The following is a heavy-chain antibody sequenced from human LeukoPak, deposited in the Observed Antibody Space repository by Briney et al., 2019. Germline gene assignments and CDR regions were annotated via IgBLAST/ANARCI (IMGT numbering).Heavy chain of an antibody. J-gene: IGHJ6*02. CDR2: INPNSGGT. CDR1: GYTFTGYY. CDR3: ARVEFSPRYAMDV. V-gene: IGHV1-2*02. D-gene: IGHD3-10*01. Sequence: VASVKVSCKASGYTFTGYYMHWVRQAPGQGLEWMGWINPNSGGTNYAQKFQGRVTMTRDTSISTAYMELSSLRSDDTAVYYCARVEFSPRYAMDVWGPRATVTVSS.